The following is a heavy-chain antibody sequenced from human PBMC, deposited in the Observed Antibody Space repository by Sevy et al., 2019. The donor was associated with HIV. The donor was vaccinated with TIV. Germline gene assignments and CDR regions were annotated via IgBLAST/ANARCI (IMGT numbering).Heavy chain of an antibody. CDR2: TSGSGGRT. D-gene: IGHD2-2*01. V-gene: IGHV3-23*01. CDR3: AKVPLKDIVVVPAALLDY. J-gene: IGHJ4*02. Sequence: GGSLRLSCAASGFTFSSYAMSWVRQAPGKGLEWVSATSGSGGRTYYADSDKGRFTISRDNSKNTLYLQMNSLRAEDTAVYYCAKVPLKDIVVVPAALLDYWGQGTLVTVSS. CDR1: GFTFSSYA.